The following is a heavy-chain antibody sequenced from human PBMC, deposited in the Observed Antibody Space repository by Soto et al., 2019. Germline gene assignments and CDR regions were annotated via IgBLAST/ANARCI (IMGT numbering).Heavy chain of an antibody. CDR3: ASQMVYCSGGSCYGLDAFDI. Sequence: QVQLQQWGAGLLKPSETLSLTCAVYGGSFSGYYWSWIRQPPGKGLEWIGEINHSGSTNYNPSLKSRVTISVDTYKNQFSLKLSSVTAADTAVYYCASQMVYCSGGSCYGLDAFDIWGQGTMVTVSS. D-gene: IGHD2-15*01. CDR2: INHSGST. V-gene: IGHV4-34*01. CDR1: GGSFSGYY. J-gene: IGHJ3*02.